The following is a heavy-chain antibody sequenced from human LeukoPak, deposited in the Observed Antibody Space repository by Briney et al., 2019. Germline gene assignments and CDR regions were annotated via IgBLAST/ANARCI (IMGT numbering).Heavy chain of an antibody. D-gene: IGHD3-22*01. CDR1: GLPFISFV. Sequence: GGSLRLSCAASGLPFISFVLNGARQPPGRGRGGGAVMSYDESNRYYADSVKGRFTISRDTSKNTLYLQMNSLRAEDTAVYYCLRGYYDSNRYFDFDYWGRGTLVTVSS. CDR3: LRGYYDSNRYFDFDY. V-gene: IGHV3-30-3*01. J-gene: IGHJ4*02. CDR2: MSYDESNR.